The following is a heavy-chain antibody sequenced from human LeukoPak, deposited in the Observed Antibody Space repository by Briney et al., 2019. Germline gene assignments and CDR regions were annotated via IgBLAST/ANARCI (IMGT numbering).Heavy chain of an antibody. V-gene: IGHV1-69*10. CDR1: GGTFSSYT. CDR3: ARDGGYTAHYYYYMGV. D-gene: IGHD2-2*02. CDR2: IIPVRGQP. J-gene: IGHJ6*03. Sequence: SVKVSCKASGGTFSSYTFSWVRQAPGQGREWMGGIIPVRGQPIYAQKFLDRLTITADESTSTAYMDLRSLRPEDTAVYFCARDGGYTAHYYYYMGVWGKGTTVIVSS.